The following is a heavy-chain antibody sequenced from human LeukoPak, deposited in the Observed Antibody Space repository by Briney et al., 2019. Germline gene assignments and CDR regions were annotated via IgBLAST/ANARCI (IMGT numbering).Heavy chain of an antibody. CDR2: IYYSGST. D-gene: IGHD3-22*01. V-gene: IGHV4-59*01. J-gene: IGHJ4*02. CDR3: ARHGPNYYDSSGYFRFDY. Sequence: SETLSLTCTVSGGSISSYYWSWIRQPPGKGLEWIGYIYYSGSTNYNPSLKSRVTISVDTSNNQFSLKLSSVTAADTAVYYCARHGPNYYDSSGYFRFDYWGQGTLVTVSS. CDR1: GGSISSYY.